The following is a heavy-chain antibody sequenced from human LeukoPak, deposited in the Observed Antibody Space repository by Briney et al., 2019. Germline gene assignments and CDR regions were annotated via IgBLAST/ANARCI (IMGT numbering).Heavy chain of an antibody. J-gene: IGHJ4*02. V-gene: IGHV3-23*01. CDR2: ISGSGGST. CDR1: GFTFSTYG. D-gene: IGHD6-13*01. Sequence: GGSLRLSCAASGFTFSTYGMSWVRQAPGKGLEWVSAISGSGGSTYYADSVKGRLTISRDNSKNTLYLQMNSLRAEDTAVYYCAKTVAAAGPTFDYWGQGTLVTVSS. CDR3: AKTVAAAGPTFDY.